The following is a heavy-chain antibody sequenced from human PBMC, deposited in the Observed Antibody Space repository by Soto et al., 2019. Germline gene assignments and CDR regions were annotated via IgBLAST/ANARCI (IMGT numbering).Heavy chain of an antibody. V-gene: IGHV5-51*01. D-gene: IGHD3-3*01. CDR3: ARGYYAFWSGPLDY. CDR1: GTNYW. J-gene: IGHJ4*02. Sequence: GESLKISCRTSGTNYWIAWVRQRPGKGLEWLGIIYPGDSDTRYSLSFQGQVTISADKSINTTYLRWSTLKASDSGIYFCARGYYAFWSGPLDYWGQGTLVTVSS. CDR2: IYPGDSDT.